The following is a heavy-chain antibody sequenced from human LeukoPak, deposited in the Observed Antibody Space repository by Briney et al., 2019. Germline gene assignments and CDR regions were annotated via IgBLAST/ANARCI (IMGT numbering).Heavy chain of an antibody. J-gene: IGHJ5*02. D-gene: IGHD1-1*01. CDR2: IGHFTGDI. V-gene: IGHV3-21*01. CDR1: GFTFSNCA. CDR3: ARDPYTGSMFDL. Sequence: GGSLRLSCAASGFTFSNCAMSWVRQAPGKGLEWVAFIGHFTGDIFYADSVKGRFNISRDDAKASVYLQMNTLRVDDTAVYFCARDPYTGSMFDLWGHGTLVTVSS.